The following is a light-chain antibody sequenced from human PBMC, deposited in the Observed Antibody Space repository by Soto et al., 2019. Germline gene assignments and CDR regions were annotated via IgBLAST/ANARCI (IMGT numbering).Light chain of an antibody. V-gene: IGLV2-8*01. Sequence: QSVLTQPPSASGSPGQSVTIPCTGTSSDVGGYNFVSWYQQHPGKAPKLMIYEVSERPSGVPDRFSGSKSGNTASLTVSGLLAEDEADYYCSSYAGSNIVVFGGGTKVTVL. J-gene: IGLJ2*01. CDR2: EVS. CDR3: SSYAGSNIVV. CDR1: SSDVGGYNF.